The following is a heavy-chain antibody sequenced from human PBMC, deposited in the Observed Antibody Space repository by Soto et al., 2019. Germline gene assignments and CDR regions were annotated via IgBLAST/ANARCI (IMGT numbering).Heavy chain of an antibody. D-gene: IGHD4-4*01. Sequence: EVQLVESGGGLVQAGGSLRLFCAASGFTFSNYEMNWVRRAPGKGLEWVSYIGNRGRTIYYADSVKGRFTISRDNAKNSLYLQMNSLRAEDTAVYYCARDPAIYSGKFDYGLDVWGQGTTVTVSS. J-gene: IGHJ6*02. CDR3: ARDPAIYSGKFDYGLDV. CDR2: IGNRGRTI. V-gene: IGHV3-48*03. CDR1: GFTFSNYE.